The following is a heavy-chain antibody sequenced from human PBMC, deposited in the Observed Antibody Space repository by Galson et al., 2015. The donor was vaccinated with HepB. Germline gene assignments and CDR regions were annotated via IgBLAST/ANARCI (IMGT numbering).Heavy chain of an antibody. CDR1: GDSVSSNSAA. Sequence: CAISGDSVSSNSAAWNWIRQSPSRGLEWLGRTYYRSKWYNDYAVSVKSRITINPDTSKNQFSLQLNSVTPEDTAVYYCARTTFVAVAGTTGGDENYYYYYYMDVWGTGTTVTVSS. V-gene: IGHV6-1*01. CDR2: TYYRSKWYN. CDR3: ARTTFVAVAGTTGGDENYYYYYYMDV. D-gene: IGHD6-19*01. J-gene: IGHJ6*03.